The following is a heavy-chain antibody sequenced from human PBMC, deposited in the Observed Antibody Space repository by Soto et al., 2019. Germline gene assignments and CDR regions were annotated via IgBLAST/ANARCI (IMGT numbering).Heavy chain of an antibody. CDR1: WGSSGSSGGC. Sequence: SETLSLTCTVSWGSSGSSGGCCGWIRQPTRKGLECIGIFYYSRSTNYNPSLKSRVTISVDTSKNQFSLNVSSVTAADTAVYFCTRAGARYCSGATCPMAYWGQGALVTVSS. J-gene: IGHJ4*02. D-gene: IGHD2-15*01. CDR3: TRAGARYCSGATCPMAY. CDR2: FYYSRST. V-gene: IGHV4-39*07.